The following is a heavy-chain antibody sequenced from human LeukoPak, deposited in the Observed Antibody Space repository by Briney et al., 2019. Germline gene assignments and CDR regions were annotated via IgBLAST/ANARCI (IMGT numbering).Heavy chain of an antibody. V-gene: IGHV4-39*07. J-gene: IGHJ1*01. CDR1: GDSITSGSYY. CDR3: ARDSGFWLF. D-gene: IGHD3-22*01. CDR2: NYSTGST. Sequence: SETLSLTCTVSGDSITSGSYYWGWIRQTPGKGLEWIGNNYSTGSTSFNPSFKSRLTMSVDTSKNQFSLRLESVTAADPAVYFCARDSGFWLFWGQGTLVTVSS.